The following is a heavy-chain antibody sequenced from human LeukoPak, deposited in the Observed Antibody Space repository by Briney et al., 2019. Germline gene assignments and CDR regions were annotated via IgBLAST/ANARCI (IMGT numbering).Heavy chain of an antibody. CDR3: ARHGELWLPKTYYFDY. Sequence: GESLKISCKGSGSSFTSYWISWVRQMPGKGLEWMGRIDPSDSYTNYSPSFQGHVTISADKSISTAYLQWSSLKASDTAMYYCARHGELWLPKTYYFDYWGQGTLVTVSS. V-gene: IGHV5-10-1*01. D-gene: IGHD5-18*01. CDR2: IDPSDSYT. J-gene: IGHJ4*02. CDR1: GSSFTSYW.